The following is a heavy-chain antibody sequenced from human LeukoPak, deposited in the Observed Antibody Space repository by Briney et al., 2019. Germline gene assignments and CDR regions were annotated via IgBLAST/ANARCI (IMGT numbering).Heavy chain of an antibody. Sequence: PSQTLSLTCTVSGGSISSGGYYWSWIRQHPGKGLEWIGYIYYSGSTYYNPSLKSRVTISVDTSKNQFSLKLSSVTAADTAVYYRARGGDTAMVTHFDYWGQGTLVTVSS. CDR2: IYYSGST. CDR3: ARGGDTAMVTHFDY. J-gene: IGHJ4*02. V-gene: IGHV4-31*03. CDR1: GGSISSGGYY. D-gene: IGHD5-18*01.